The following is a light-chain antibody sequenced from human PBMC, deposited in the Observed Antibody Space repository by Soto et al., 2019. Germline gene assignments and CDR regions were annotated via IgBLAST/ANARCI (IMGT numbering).Light chain of an antibody. CDR3: QQYNPYSPWT. J-gene: IGKJ1*01. Sequence: DIQLTQSPSFLSASVGDRVTITCRASQTISSWLAWFQQKPGKAPKLLISKASSLESGVPSRFSGSGSGTEFTLTISSLQPDDFATYYCQQYNPYSPWTFGQGTKVDIK. V-gene: IGKV1-5*03. CDR1: QTISSW. CDR2: KAS.